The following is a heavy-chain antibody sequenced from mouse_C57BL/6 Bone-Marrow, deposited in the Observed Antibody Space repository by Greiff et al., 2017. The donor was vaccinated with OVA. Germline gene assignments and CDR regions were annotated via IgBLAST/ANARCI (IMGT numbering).Heavy chain of an antibody. J-gene: IGHJ1*03. CDR3: ARDGYYGWYFDV. V-gene: IGHV5-4*01. CDR2: ISDGGSYT. Sequence: DVQLVESGGGLVKPGGSLKLSCAASGFTFSSYAMSWVRQTPEKRLEWVATISDGGSYTYYPDNVKGRFTISRDNAKNNLYLQMSHLKSEDTAMYYCARDGYYGWYFDVWGTGTTVTVSS. D-gene: IGHD2-3*01. CDR1: GFTFSSYA.